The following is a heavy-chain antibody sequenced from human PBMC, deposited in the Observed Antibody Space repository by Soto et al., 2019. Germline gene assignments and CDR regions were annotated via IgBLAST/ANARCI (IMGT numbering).Heavy chain of an antibody. D-gene: IGHD2-2*02. V-gene: IGHV4-4*02. CDR1: GVSMHDNW. CDR2: IYSAGAT. CDR3: TRHIPHSRGVDC. Sequence: QVQLQMSGPGLVKPSGTLSLTCTVSGVSMHDNWWSWVRQSPDKGLEWIGEIYSAGATNYNPPFKSRAAISIDTSKNEFSLKLFSVTAADTALYYCTRHIPHSRGVDCWDQGTRVTVSS. J-gene: IGHJ4*02.